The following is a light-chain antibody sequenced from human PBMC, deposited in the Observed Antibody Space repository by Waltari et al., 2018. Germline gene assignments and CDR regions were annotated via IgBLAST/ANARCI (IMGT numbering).Light chain of an antibody. V-gene: IGKV4-1*01. CDR3: VQSLELPYT. CDR2: WAS. Sequence: DIVMTQSPDSLAVSLGERATINCKSSQSVFHPNNKNYLARYQQKPGQPPKLLIYWASTRESGVPDRFSGSGSGTDFTLRISRMEAEDVGVYYCVQSLELPYTFGQGTKLEI. CDR1: QSVFHPNNKNY. J-gene: IGKJ2*01.